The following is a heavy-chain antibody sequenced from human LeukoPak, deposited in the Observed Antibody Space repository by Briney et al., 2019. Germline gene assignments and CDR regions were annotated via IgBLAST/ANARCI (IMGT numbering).Heavy chain of an antibody. Sequence: ASVKVSCKASGYTFTSYGISWVRQAPGQGLEWMGWISAYNGNTNYAQKLQGRVTMTTDTSTSTAYMELRSLRSDDTAVYYCARDSRGSYPWYFDYWGQGTLVTVSS. J-gene: IGHJ4*02. CDR2: ISAYNGNT. D-gene: IGHD1-26*01. CDR3: ARDSRGSYPWYFDY. CDR1: GYTFTSYG. V-gene: IGHV1-18*01.